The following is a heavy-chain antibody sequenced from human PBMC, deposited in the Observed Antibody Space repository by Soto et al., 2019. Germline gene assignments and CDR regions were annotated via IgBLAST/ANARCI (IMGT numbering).Heavy chain of an antibody. D-gene: IGHD6-13*01. CDR2: INPADSDT. Sequence: ASVKVSCKASGISFINHDVHWVRQAPGQGPEWMGGINPADSDTIYAQKLQGRVTMTRDTSTSTVYMELRSLRSDDTAVYYCAREGSSWTFDYWG. V-gene: IGHV1-46*01. CDR3: AREGSSWTFDY. J-gene: IGHJ4*01. CDR1: GISFINHD.